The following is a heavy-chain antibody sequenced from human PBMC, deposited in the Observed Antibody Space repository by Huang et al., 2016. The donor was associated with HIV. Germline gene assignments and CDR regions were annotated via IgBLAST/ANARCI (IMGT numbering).Heavy chain of an antibody. V-gene: IGHV4-39*02. J-gene: IGHJ4*02. CDR2: MHDGGRT. Sequence: LLLRESGSGLVKTSETMSLSCTVAFASISGNSTYWTWVRQSPGKGLAWIASMHDGGRTYYNPSLKSRVSMSVDTSHNQHFSLTLASVTAADTAVYFCASGPVIVSISRFYFEQWGPGILVTV. CDR1: FASISGNSTY. D-gene: IGHD3-22*01. CDR3: ASGPVIVSISRFYFEQ.